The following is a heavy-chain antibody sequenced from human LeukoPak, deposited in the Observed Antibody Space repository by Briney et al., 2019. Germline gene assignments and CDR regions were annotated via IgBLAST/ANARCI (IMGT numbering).Heavy chain of an antibody. J-gene: IGHJ4*02. CDR2: ISYDGSNK. V-gene: IGHV3-30*04. Sequence: GRSLRLSCAASGFTFSSYAMHWVRQAPGKGLEWVAVISYDGSNKYYADSVKGRFTISRDNSKNTLYLQMNSLRAEDTAVYYCAKDMHIVVVTAIPSDYWGQGTLVTVSS. CDR3: AKDMHIVVVTAIPSDY. CDR1: GFTFSSYA. D-gene: IGHD2-21*02.